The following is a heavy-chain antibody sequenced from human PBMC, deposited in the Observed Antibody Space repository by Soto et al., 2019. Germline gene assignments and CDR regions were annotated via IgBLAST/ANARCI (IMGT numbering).Heavy chain of an antibody. Sequence: SETLSLTCAVSGGSISSSNWWSWVRQPPGKGLEWIGEIYHSGSTNYNPSLKSRVTISVDTSKNQFSLKLSSVTAADTAVYYCARKRPNAMVRGVIGWFDPWGQGTLVTVSS. CDR1: GGSISSSNW. CDR3: ARKRPNAMVRGVIGWFDP. D-gene: IGHD3-10*01. CDR2: IYHSGST. V-gene: IGHV4-4*02. J-gene: IGHJ5*02.